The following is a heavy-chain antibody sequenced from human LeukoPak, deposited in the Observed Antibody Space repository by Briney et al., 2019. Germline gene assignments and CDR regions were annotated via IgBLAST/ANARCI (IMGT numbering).Heavy chain of an antibody. D-gene: IGHD3-10*01. V-gene: IGHV1-24*01. J-gene: IGHJ6*02. CDR3: ATLPPITMVRGVRPTDYGTDV. Sequence: GASVKVSCKVSGYTLTELSMHWVRQAPGKGLEWTGGFDPEDGETIYAQKFQGRVTMTEDTSTDTAYMELSSLRSEDTAVYYCATLPPITMVRGVRPTDYGTDVWGQGTTVTVSS. CDR1: GYTLTELS. CDR2: FDPEDGET.